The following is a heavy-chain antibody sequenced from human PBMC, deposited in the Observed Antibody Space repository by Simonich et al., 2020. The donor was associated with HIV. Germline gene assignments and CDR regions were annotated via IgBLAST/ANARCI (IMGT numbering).Heavy chain of an antibody. J-gene: IGHJ4*02. CDR2: MRNKANSYGT. Sequence: EVQLVESGGGLVQPGGSLKLSCAASGFTFSGSAMHWVRQASGKGLGGVGRMRNKANSYGTAYAASVKGRFTISRDDSKNTAYLQMNSLKTEDTAVYYCARVIGARDTNDNWGQGTLVTVSS. CDR3: ARVIGARDTNDN. D-gene: IGHD5-18*01. V-gene: IGHV3-73*02. CDR1: GFTFSGSA.